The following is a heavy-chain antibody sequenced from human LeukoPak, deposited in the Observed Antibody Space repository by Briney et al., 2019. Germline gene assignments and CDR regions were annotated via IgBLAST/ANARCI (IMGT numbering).Heavy chain of an antibody. J-gene: IGHJ4*02. D-gene: IGHD5-24*01. CDR3: ARIRDGYNAFDY. V-gene: IGHV4-59*01. CDR1: GGSISSYY. Sequence: PSETLSLTCTVSGGSISSYYWSWIRQPPGKGLEWIGSMYYSGNTNYNPSLKSRVTISVDTSKNQFSLKLTSVTAADTAVYYCARIRDGYNAFDYWGRGTLVTVSS. CDR2: MYYSGNT.